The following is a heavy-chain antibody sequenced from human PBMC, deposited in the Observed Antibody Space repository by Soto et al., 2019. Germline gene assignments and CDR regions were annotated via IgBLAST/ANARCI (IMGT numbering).Heavy chain of an antibody. J-gene: IGHJ5*02. V-gene: IGHV1-69*02. CDR1: GGTFSSYT. CDR3: ATRPPSSTSPNWFDP. CDR2: IIPILGIA. D-gene: IGHD2-2*01. Sequence: ASVKVSCKASGGTFSSYTISWVRQAPGQGLEWMGRIIPILGIANYAQKFQGRVTITADKSTSTAYMELSSLRSEDTAVYYCATRPPSSTSPNWFDPWGQGTLVTVSS.